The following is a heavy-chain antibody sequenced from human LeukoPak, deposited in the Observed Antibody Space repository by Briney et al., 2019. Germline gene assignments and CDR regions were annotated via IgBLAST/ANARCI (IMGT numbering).Heavy chain of an antibody. J-gene: IGHJ4*02. CDR3: ARGGGRVPGKDYFDY. CDR2: MNPKSGNT. V-gene: IGHV1-8*01. D-gene: IGHD6-19*01. Sequence: EASVKVSCKASGYTFSSYDINWVRQATGQGLEWMGWMNPKSGNTGYAQKFQGRVTMTRDTSITTAYLELRSLRSEDTAVYFCARGGGRVPGKDYFDYWGPGTLVTVSS. CDR1: GYTFSSYD.